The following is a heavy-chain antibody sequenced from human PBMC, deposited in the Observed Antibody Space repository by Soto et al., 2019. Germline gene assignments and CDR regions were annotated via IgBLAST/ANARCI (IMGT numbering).Heavy chain of an antibody. Sequence: QVQLVQSGAEVKKPGSSGKVSCKASGGTFSSYAISWVRQAPGQGLEWMGGIIPIFGTANYAQKFQGRVKIIADESTSTAYMELSSLRSEDTAVYYCARGVLQWDLWSGYYFDYWGQGTLVTVSS. V-gene: IGHV1-69*01. J-gene: IGHJ4*02. D-gene: IGHD3-3*01. CDR2: IIPIFGTA. CDR3: ARGVLQWDLWSGYYFDY. CDR1: GGTFSSYA.